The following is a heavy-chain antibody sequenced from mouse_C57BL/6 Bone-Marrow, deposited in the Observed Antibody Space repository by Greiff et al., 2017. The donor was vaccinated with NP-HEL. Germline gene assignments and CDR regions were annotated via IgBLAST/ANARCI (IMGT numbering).Heavy chain of an antibody. Sequence: VQLKESGPGLVKPSQSLSLTCSVTGYSITSGYYWNWIRQFPGNKLEWMGYISYDGSNNYNPSLKNRISITRDTSKNQFFLKLNSVTTEDTATYYCASDRFMITYDDAMDYWGQGTSVTVSS. V-gene: IGHV3-6*01. CDR1: GYSITSGYY. D-gene: IGHD2-4*01. CDR3: ASDRFMITYDDAMDY. J-gene: IGHJ4*01. CDR2: ISYDGSN.